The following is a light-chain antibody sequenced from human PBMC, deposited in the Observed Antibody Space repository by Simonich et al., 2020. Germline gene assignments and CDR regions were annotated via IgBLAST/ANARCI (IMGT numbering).Light chain of an antibody. J-gene: IGLJ1*01. CDR3: SSYTSSSTYV. CDR1: SSDFGGYNY. V-gene: IGLV2-14*01. Sequence: QSALTQPASVSGSPGQSITLSCTGTSSDFGGYNYVSWYQQHPGKAPTLMIYDVSKRPSGVSNRFSGSKSGNTASLTISGLQAEDEADYYCSSYTSSSTYVFGTGTKVTVL. CDR2: DVS.